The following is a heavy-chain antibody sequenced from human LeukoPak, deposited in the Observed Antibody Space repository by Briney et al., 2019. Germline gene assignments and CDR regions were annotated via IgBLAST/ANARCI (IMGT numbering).Heavy chain of an antibody. V-gene: IGHV3-7*01. Sequence: GGSLRLSCAASGFTFSSYAMSWVRQAPGKGLEWVANIKQDGSEKYYVDSVKGRFTISRDNAKNSLYLQMNSLRAEDTAVFYCARAPYSSSWYLGWYFDLWGRGTLVTVSS. CDR1: GFTFSSYA. D-gene: IGHD6-13*01. CDR3: ARAPYSSSWYLGWYFDL. CDR2: IKQDGSEK. J-gene: IGHJ2*01.